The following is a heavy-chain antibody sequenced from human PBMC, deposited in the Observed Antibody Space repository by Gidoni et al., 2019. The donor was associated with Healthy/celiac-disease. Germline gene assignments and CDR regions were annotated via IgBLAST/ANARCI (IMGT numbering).Heavy chain of an antibody. CDR2: ISWNSGSI. CDR3: AKDIHDSSGPWYFDL. D-gene: IGHD3-22*01. CDR1: GFPFDDYA. Sequence: EVQLVESGGGLVQPGRSLRLSFAASGFPFDDYAMHWVRQAPGKGLEWVSGISWNSGSIGYADSVKGRFTISRDNAKNSLYLQMNSLRAEDTALYYCAKDIHDSSGPWYFDLWGRGTLVTVSS. J-gene: IGHJ2*01. V-gene: IGHV3-9*01.